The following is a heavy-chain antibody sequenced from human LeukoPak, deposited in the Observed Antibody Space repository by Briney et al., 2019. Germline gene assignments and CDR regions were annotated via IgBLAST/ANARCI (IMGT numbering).Heavy chain of an antibody. J-gene: IGHJ4*02. CDR1: GFTFSSYE. CDR2: ISSSGSTI. Sequence: PGGSLRLSCAASGFTFSSYEMNWVRQAPGKGLEWVSYISSSGSTIYYADSVKGRFTISRDNAKNSLYLQMNSLRAEDTAVYYCARMQRGGYDNLFDYWAREPWSPSPQ. D-gene: IGHD5-12*01. V-gene: IGHV3-48*03. CDR3: ARMQRGGYDNLFDY.